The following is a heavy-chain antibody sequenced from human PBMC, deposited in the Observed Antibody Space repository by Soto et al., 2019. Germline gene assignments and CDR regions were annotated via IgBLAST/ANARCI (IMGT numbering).Heavy chain of an antibody. CDR3: VRKNPGTRPFDY. Sequence: GGSLRLSCAASGFTFDTYAMNWVRQAPGKGLAWVSAIGTDSNTYYADSVKGRFTISRDNSRITLYLQMNTLRAEDTALYYCVRKNPGTRPFDYWGQGTRVTVSS. CDR2: IGTDSNT. CDR1: GFTFDTYA. V-gene: IGHV3-23*01. J-gene: IGHJ4*02.